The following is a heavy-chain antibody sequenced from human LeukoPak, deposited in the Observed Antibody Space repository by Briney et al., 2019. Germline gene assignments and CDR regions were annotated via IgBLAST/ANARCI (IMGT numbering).Heavy chain of an antibody. CDR3: AKDPGVVPAHYFDY. Sequence: GGSLRLSCAASGLTFSSYAMNWVRQAPGKGLEWVSGTGSTGVSTFYADSVKGRFPVSRDNSKNTLSLQMNSLRAEDTAVYYCAKDPGVVPAHYFDYWGQGTLVTVSS. V-gene: IGHV3-23*01. CDR1: GLTFSSYA. J-gene: IGHJ4*02. D-gene: IGHD2-2*01. CDR2: TGSTGVST.